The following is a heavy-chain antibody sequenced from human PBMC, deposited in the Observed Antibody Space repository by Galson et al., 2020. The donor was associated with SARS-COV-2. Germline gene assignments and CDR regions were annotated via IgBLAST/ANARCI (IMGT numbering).Heavy chain of an antibody. D-gene: IGHD3-22*01. CDR1: GGSISTPTHY. V-gene: IGHV4-39*01. Sequence: SQTLSLTCTVSGGSISTPTHYWSWIRQPPGKGLEWIGSIYYSGNTYYNPSLKSRVTISVDTSKNQFSLKLTSVTAADTAVYYCASVGTTTYFGTSGYSSAYWGQGTLVSVSA. J-gene: IGHJ4*02. CDR3: ASVGTTTYFGTSGYSSAY. CDR2: IYYSGNT.